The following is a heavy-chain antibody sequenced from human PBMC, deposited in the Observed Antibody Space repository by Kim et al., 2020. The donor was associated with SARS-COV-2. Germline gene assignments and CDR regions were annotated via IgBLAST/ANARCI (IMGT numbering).Heavy chain of an antibody. V-gene: IGHV4-4*07. CDR2: IYTSGST. Sequence: SETLSLTCTVSGGSISSYYWSWIRQPAGKGLEWIGRIYTSGSTNYNPSLKSRVTMSVDTSKNQFSLKLSSVTAADTAVYYCARDPWGSSPTGYYGMDVWGQGTTVTVSS. CDR3: ARDPWGSSPTGYYGMDV. CDR1: GGSISSYY. J-gene: IGHJ6*02. D-gene: IGHD6-6*01.